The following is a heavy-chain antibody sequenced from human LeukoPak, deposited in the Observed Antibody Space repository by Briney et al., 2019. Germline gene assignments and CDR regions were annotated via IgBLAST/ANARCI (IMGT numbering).Heavy chain of an antibody. Sequence: PAASLRLSCAASGFTFSSYAMSWVRQPAGKGLEWVSGISGSGGSTYYADSVKGRFTISRDNSKNTLYLQMNSLRAEDTAVYYCARAGGDYEEGWLDYWGQGTLVTVSS. CDR3: ARAGGDYEEGWLDY. CDR2: ISGSGGST. D-gene: IGHD4-17*01. CDR1: GFTFSSYA. J-gene: IGHJ4*02. V-gene: IGHV3-23*01.